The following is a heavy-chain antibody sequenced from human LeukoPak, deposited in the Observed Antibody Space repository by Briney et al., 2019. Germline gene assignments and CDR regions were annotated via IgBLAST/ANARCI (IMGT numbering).Heavy chain of an antibody. CDR2: INHSGST. CDR1: GGSISSGDYY. V-gene: IGHV4-39*07. CDR3: ARGRKFSNWFDP. J-gene: IGHJ5*02. D-gene: IGHD1-14*01. Sequence: PSETLSLTCTVSGGSISSGDYYWSWIRQPPGKGLEWIGEINHSGSTNYNPSLKSRVTISVDTSKNQFSLKLSSVTAADTAVYYCARGRKFSNWFDPWGQGTLVTVSS.